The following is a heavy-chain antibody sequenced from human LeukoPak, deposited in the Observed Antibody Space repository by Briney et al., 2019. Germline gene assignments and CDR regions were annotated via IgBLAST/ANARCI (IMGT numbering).Heavy chain of an antibody. D-gene: IGHD3-16*01. V-gene: IGHV4-34*01. CDR3: ARRVPNGPGGSNWFDP. CDR1: GGSFSGYY. J-gene: IGHJ5*02. CDR2: INHSGST. Sequence: SETLSLTCAVYGGSFSGYYWSWIRQPPGKGLEWIGEINHSGSTNYNPSLKSRVTISVDTSKNQFSLKLSSVTAADTAVYYCARRVPNGPGGSNWFDPWGQGTLVTASS.